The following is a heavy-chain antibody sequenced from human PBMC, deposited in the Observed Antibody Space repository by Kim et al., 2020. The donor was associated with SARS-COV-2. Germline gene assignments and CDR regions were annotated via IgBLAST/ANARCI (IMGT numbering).Heavy chain of an antibody. Sequence: SNGTSIKYADSVNGRFTISRDNAKKSLSLQMNSLTPEDTAVYYCVREPAYWGQGTLVTVSS. CDR3: VREPAY. V-gene: IGHV3-11*01. J-gene: IGHJ4*02. CDR2: SNGTSI.